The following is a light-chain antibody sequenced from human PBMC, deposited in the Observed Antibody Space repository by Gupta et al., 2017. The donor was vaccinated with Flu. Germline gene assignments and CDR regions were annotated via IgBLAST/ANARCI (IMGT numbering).Light chain of an antibody. V-gene: IGKV3-20*01. CDR1: QSVSSSY. Sequence: ELVWTQFQATLPWSQGERATLPCRASQSVSSSYLAWYQQKPGQAPRLLIYGASSRATGIPDRFSGSGSGTDFTLTISRLEPEDFAVYYCQQYGSSPSLSFGRGTKLEIK. CDR2: GAS. CDR3: QQYGSSPSLS. J-gene: IGKJ4*01.